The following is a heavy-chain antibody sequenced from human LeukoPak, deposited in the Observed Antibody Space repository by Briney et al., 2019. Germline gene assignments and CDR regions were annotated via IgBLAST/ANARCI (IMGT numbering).Heavy chain of an antibody. Sequence: GGSLRLSCAASGFTSSSYAMSWVRQAPGKGLVWVSRINTDGSSTSYADSVKGRFTISRDNAKNTLYLQMNSLRAEDTAVYYCARGLVWEAAGTGFDPWGQGTLVTVSS. CDR2: INTDGSST. V-gene: IGHV3-74*01. D-gene: IGHD6-13*01. CDR1: GFTSSSYA. CDR3: ARGLVWEAAGTGFDP. J-gene: IGHJ5*02.